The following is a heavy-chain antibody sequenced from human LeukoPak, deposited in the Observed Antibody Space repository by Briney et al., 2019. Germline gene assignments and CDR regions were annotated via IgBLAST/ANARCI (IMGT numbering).Heavy chain of an antibody. CDR2: INHSGST. V-gene: IGHV4-34*01. Sequence: PSETLSLTCAVYGGSFSGYYWSWIRQPPGKGLEWIGEINHSGSTNYNPSLKSRVTISVDTSKNQFSLKLSSVTAADTAVYYCARGSAYYDYVWGSYRQNYYFDYWGQGTLVTVSS. CDR3: ARGSAYYDYVWGSYRQNYYFDY. D-gene: IGHD3-16*02. CDR1: GGSFSGYY. J-gene: IGHJ4*02.